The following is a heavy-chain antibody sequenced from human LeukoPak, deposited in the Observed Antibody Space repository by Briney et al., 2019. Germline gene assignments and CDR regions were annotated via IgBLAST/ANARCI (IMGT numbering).Heavy chain of an antibody. Sequence: SVKVSCKVSGYTLTELSMHWVRQAPGKGLEWMGGFDPEGGETIYAQKFQGRVTMTEDTSTDTAYMELSSLRSEDTAVYYCATRGAMNPSDAFDIWGQGTMVTVSS. CDR3: ATRGAMNPSDAFDI. V-gene: IGHV1-24*01. CDR2: FDPEGGET. CDR1: GYTLTELS. D-gene: IGHD1-26*01. J-gene: IGHJ3*02.